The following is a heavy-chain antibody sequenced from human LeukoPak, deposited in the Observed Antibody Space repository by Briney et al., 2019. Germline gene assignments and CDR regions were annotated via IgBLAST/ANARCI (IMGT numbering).Heavy chain of an antibody. J-gene: IGHJ4*02. CDR1: GGTFSSYA. Sequence: GASVKVSYKASGGTFSSYAISWVRQAPGQGLEWMGGIIPILGTANYAQKFQGRVTITTDDSTSTAYMELSSLRSEDTAVYYCARALSDHYDSSGYYPYYFDYWGQGTLVTVSS. D-gene: IGHD3-22*01. CDR3: ARALSDHYDSSGYYPYYFDY. CDR2: IIPILGTA. V-gene: IGHV1-69*05.